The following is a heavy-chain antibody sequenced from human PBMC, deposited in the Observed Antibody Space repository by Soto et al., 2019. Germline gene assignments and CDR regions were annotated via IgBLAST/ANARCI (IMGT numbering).Heavy chain of an antibody. J-gene: IGHJ5*02. D-gene: IGHD1-7*01. CDR2: IYYSGST. V-gene: IGHV4-31*03. Sequence: SETLSLTCTVSGGSISSGGYYWSWIRQHPGKGLEWIGYIYYSGSTYYNPSLKSRVTISVDTSKNQFSLKLSSVTAADTAVYYFARAKKLELRPSYNWFDPWGQGTLVTVSS. CDR1: GGSISSGGYY. CDR3: ARAKKLELRPSYNWFDP.